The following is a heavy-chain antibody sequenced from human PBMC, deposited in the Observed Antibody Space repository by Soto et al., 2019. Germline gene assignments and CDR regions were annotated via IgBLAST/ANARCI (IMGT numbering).Heavy chain of an antibody. CDR3: ARGRYGDY. D-gene: IGHD1-1*01. CDR2: ISAHNGNT. J-gene: IGHJ4*02. Sequence: QVHLVQSGAEVKKPGASVKVSYKASGYTFTSYGITWVRQAPGQGLEWMGWISAHNGNTDYAQKLQGRVIVNRDTSTSTAYMELRSLISDDTAVYYCARGRYGDYWGQGALVTVSS. CDR1: GYTFTSYG. V-gene: IGHV1-18*01.